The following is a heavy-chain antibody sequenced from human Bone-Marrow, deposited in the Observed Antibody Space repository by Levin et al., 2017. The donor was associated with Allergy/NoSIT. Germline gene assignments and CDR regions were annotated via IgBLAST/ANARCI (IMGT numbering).Heavy chain of an antibody. V-gene: IGHV3-74*01. Sequence: GGSLRLSCAASGFTFSRYWMHWVRQAPGKGLMWVSRINEDGSTTNYADSVNGRFTISRDNAKNTLYLQMNSLRAEDTALYFCVRDLAGADGYWGQGTLVSASS. CDR1: GFTFSRYW. D-gene: IGHD6-19*01. CDR3: VRDLAGADGY. J-gene: IGHJ4*02. CDR2: INEDGSTT.